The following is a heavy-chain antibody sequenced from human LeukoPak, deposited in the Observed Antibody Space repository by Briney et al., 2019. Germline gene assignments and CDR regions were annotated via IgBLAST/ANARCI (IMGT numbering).Heavy chain of an antibody. D-gene: IGHD6-19*01. V-gene: IGHV4-59*01. CDR3: ARGGWSLDY. CDR2: IYYTGGT. CDR1: GGSINNYY. J-gene: IGHJ4*02. Sequence: SGTLSLTCTVSGGSINNYYWSWIRQPPGKELEWIGYIYYTGGTNYNPSLNSRVTISLDTSKNQFSLRLNSVTAADTAVYFCARGGWSLDYWGQGTLVTVSS.